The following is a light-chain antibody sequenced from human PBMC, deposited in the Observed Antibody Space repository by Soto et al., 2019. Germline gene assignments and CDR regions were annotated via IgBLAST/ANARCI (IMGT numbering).Light chain of an antibody. CDR2: EVS. CDR3: SSYTSSSTYA. Sequence: QSALTQPASVSGSPGQSITISCTGTSSDVGTYNYVSWYQQHPGKAPKLMIYEVSNRPSGVSNRFSGFKSGNTASLTISGLQAEDEADCYCSSYTSSSTYAFGTGTKVTVL. V-gene: IGLV2-14*01. CDR1: SSDVGTYNY. J-gene: IGLJ1*01.